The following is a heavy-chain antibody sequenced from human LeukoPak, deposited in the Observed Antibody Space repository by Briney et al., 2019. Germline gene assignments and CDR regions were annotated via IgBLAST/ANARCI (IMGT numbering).Heavy chain of an antibody. CDR3: ARDILTGSSGY. CDR2: ISSSSSYI. V-gene: IGHV3-21*01. D-gene: IGHD3-9*01. CDR1: GFTFSSYS. Sequence: GGSLRLSCAASGFTFSSYSMNRVRQAPWKGLEWVSSISSSSSYIYYADSVKGRFTISRDNAKNSLYLQMNSLRAEDTAVYYCARDILTGSSGYWGQGTLVTVSS. J-gene: IGHJ4*02.